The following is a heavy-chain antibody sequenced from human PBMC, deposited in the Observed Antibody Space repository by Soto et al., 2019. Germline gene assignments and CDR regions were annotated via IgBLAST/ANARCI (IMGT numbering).Heavy chain of an antibody. J-gene: IGHJ1*01. CDR1: GGTFSSYA. V-gene: IGHV1-69*13. Sequence: ASVKVSCKASGGTFSSYAISWVRQAPGQGLEWMGGIIPIFGTANYAQKFQGRVTITADESTSTAYMELSSLRSEDTAVYYCASRDSLATEYFQHWGQGTLVTVSS. D-gene: IGHD3-22*01. CDR2: IIPIFGTA. CDR3: ASRDSLATEYFQH.